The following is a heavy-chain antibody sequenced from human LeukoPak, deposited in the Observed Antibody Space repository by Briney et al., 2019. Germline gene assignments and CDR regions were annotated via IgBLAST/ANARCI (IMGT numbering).Heavy chain of an antibody. CDR1: GYTFTGYY. CDR3: ARELALGYCSSTSCRRRNWFDP. CDR2: INPNSGGT. V-gene: IGHV1-2*02. D-gene: IGHD2-2*01. Sequence: ASVKVSCKASGYTFTGYYMHWVRQAPGQGLEWMGRINPNSGGTNYAQKFQGRVTMTRDTSISTAYMELSRLRSDDTAVYYCARELALGYCSSTSCRRRNWFDPWGQGTLVTVSS. J-gene: IGHJ5*02.